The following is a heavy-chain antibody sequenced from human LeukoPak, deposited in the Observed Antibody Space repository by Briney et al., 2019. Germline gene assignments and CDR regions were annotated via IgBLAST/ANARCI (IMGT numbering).Heavy chain of an antibody. V-gene: IGHV3-33*06. CDR3: AKAGSDWSHVDY. CDR2: IWYDGSIQ. CDR1: GFTFSSYA. J-gene: IGHJ4*02. D-gene: IGHD6-19*01. Sequence: GGSLRLSCAASGFTFSSYAMSWVRQAPGKGLAWVAIIWYDGSIQYYADSVKGRFTISRDNSKNTLYLQMNSLRAEDTAVYYCAKAGSDWSHVDYWGQGTLVTVSS.